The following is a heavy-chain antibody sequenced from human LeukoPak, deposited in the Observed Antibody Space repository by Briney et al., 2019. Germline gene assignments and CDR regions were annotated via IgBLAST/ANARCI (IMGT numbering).Heavy chain of an antibody. CDR2: ISYDGNNK. D-gene: IGHD2-15*01. CDR3: AKGVDYCSGGSCPADY. J-gene: IGHJ4*02. CDR1: GFTFSNYG. V-gene: IGHV3-30*18. Sequence: PGRSLRLSCAASGFTFSNYGIHWVRQAPGKGLEWVAVISYDGNNKYYADSVKGRFTISRDNSKNTLSLQMNSLRAEDTAVYYCAKGVDYCSGGSCPADYWGPGTLVTVSS.